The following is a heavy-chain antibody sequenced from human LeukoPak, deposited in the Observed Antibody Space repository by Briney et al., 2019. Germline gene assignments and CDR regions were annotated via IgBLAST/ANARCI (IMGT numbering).Heavy chain of an antibody. D-gene: IGHD5-24*01. CDR3: ARGGRNGYTYGGPLDY. J-gene: IGHJ4*02. V-gene: IGHV4-39*07. Sequence: PSETLSLTCTVSGGSISSSNYFWGWIRQPPGKGLEWIGSIYYSGSTYYNSSLKSRVTISEDTSENQFSLKLSSVTAADTAVYYCARGGRNGYTYGGPLDYWGQGTQVIVSS. CDR1: GGSISSSNYF. CDR2: IYYSGST.